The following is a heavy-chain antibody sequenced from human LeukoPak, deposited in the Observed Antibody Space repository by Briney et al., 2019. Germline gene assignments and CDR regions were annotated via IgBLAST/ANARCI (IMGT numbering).Heavy chain of an antibody. J-gene: IGHJ4*02. CDR1: GFTFSSYS. V-gene: IGHV3-21*04. CDR2: ISSSSSYI. Sequence: KPGGSLRLSCAASGFTFSSYSMNWVRQAPGKGLDWVSSISSSSSYIYYADSVRGRFTISRDNSKNTVSLQMESLRAEDTALYYCAKDYAVGSIDYWGQGTLVTVSS. CDR3: AKDYAVGSIDY. D-gene: IGHD3-16*01.